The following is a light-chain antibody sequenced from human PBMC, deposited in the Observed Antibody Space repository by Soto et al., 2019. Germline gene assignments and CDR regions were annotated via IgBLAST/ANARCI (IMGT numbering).Light chain of an antibody. CDR3: QQYGSSPPLS. CDR1: QSVSSY. CDR2: GAS. V-gene: IGKV3-20*01. J-gene: IGKJ4*01. Sequence: EIVLTQSTATLSLSPGERATLSCRASQSVSSYLAWYQQKPGQAPRLLIYGASTRATGIPDRFSGSGSGTDFTLTISRLEPEDFAVYYCQQYGSSPPLSFGGGTKVDIK.